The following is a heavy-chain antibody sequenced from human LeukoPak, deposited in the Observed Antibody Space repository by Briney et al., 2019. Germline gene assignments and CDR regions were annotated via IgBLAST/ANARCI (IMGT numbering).Heavy chain of an antibody. CDR3: ARRGSIAAAGNGIYYYYYMDV. CDR2: IYYSGST. V-gene: IGHV4-39*01. D-gene: IGHD6-13*01. Sequence: PSETLSLTCTVSGGSISSSSYYWGWIRQPPGKGLEWIGSIYYSGSTYYNPSLKSRVTISVDTSKNQFSLKLSSVTAADTAVYYCARRGSIAAAGNGIYYYYYMDVWGKGTTVTVSS. CDR1: GGSISSSSYY. J-gene: IGHJ6*03.